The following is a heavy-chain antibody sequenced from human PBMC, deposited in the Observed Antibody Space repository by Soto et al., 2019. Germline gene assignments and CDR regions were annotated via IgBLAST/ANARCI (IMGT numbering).Heavy chain of an antibody. V-gene: IGHV3-7*03. CDR3: ASWADAADEDYFHH. CDR2: INQGGSQK. J-gene: IGHJ1*01. Sequence: VGSLRLSCAVSGFRFSSSWMSWIRQAPGKGLEWVAHINQGGSQKYYVDSAKGRFTISRDNAKTSLYLQMNNLRAEDTATYYCASWADAADEDYFHHWGQGTLVTVSS. D-gene: IGHD3-16*01. CDR1: GFRFSSSW.